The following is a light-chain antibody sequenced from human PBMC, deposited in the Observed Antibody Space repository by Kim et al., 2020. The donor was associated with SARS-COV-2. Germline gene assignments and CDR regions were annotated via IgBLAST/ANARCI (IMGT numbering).Light chain of an antibody. CDR1: QGISSY. CDR2: AAS. Sequence: IQLTQSPSSLSASVGDRVTITCWASQGISSYLAWYQQKPGKAPKLLIYAASTLQSGVPSRFSGSGSGTDFTLTIRGLQPEDFATYFCKLVSSYPPLTFGGGTKVDIK. J-gene: IGKJ4*01. V-gene: IGKV1-9*01. CDR3: KLVSSYPPLT.